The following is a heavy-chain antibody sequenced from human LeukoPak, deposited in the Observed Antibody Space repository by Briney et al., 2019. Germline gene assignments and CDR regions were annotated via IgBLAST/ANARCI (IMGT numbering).Heavy chain of an antibody. D-gene: IGHD6-13*01. J-gene: IGHJ4*02. Sequence: PSDTLSLTCIISDDSISSSTYYWGWIRQPPGKGLEWIGTLYYSGKTYYNPSLKSRVTISVYTSKNQFSLKLTSVTAADTAVYYCARGRRQLVRSWGYWGQGTLVTVSS. CDR3: ARGRRQLVRSWGY. CDR1: DDSISSSTYY. V-gene: IGHV4-39*07. CDR2: LYYSGKT.